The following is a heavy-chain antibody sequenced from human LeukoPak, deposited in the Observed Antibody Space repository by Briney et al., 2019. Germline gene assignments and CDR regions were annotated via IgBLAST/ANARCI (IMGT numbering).Heavy chain of an antibody. CDR2: IYYSGST. D-gene: IGHD2-15*01. Sequence: PSETLSPTCTVSGGSISSYYWSWIRQPPGKGLEWIGYIYYSGSTNYNPSLKSRVTISVDTSKNQFSLKLSSVTAADTAVYYCARNIVVVVAATRELYFDYWGQGTLVTVSS. CDR3: ARNIVVVVAATRELYFDY. J-gene: IGHJ4*02. V-gene: IGHV4-59*01. CDR1: GGSISSYY.